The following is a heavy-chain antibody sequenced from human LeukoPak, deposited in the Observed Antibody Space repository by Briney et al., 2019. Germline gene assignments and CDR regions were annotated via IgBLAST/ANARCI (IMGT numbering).Heavy chain of an antibody. CDR1: GGSISSSSYY. CDR2: IYYSGST. V-gene: IGHV4-39*01. D-gene: IGHD1-26*01. J-gene: IGHJ4*02. Sequence: PSETLSLTCTVSGGSISSSSYYWGWIRQPPGKGLEWIGSIYYSGSTYYNPSLKSRVTISVDTSKNQFSLKLSSVTAADTAVYYCARQRPSAGVGGPFDYWGQGTLVTVSS. CDR3: ARQRPSAGVGGPFDY.